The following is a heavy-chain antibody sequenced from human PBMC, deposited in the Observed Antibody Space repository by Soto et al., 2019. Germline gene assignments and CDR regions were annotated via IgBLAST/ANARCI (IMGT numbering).Heavy chain of an antibody. CDR1: GYSFTNND. Sequence: GASVKVSCKASGYSFTNNDVTWVRQATGQELERMGWMNPGSGDTGYAQKFQGRVTMTRDISIATTYMELSSLRSDDTALYYCARMATFGSLNWFDPWGQGTLLTGSS. D-gene: IGHD3-16*01. CDR3: ARMATFGSLNWFDP. V-gene: IGHV1-8*01. CDR2: MNPGSGDT. J-gene: IGHJ5*02.